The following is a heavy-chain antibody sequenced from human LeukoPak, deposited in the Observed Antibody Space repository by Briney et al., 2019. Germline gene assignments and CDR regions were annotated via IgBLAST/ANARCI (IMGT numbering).Heavy chain of an antibody. CDR3: ARDRHDWVLTWNFQH. V-gene: IGHV3-23*01. CDR2: VSGGGGNK. J-gene: IGHJ1*01. D-gene: IGHD4/OR15-4a*01. CDR1: VFTFSNYA. Sequence: PGGSLRLSCAASVFTFSNYAMSWVRQAPGKGLEWVSVVSGGGGNKYYADSVKGRFTISRDNAKNSLYLQMNSLRAEDTAVYYCARDRHDWVLTWNFQHWGQGTLVTVSS.